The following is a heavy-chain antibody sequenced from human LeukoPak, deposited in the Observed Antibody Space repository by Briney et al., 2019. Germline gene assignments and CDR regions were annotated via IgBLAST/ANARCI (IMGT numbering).Heavy chain of an antibody. Sequence: SETLSLTCTVSGGSISSYYWSWIRQPPGKGLEWIGYIYYSGSTNYNPSLKSRVTISVDTSKNQFSLKLSSVTAADTAVYYCARTASARERWWTAAAAVYYYYMDVWGKGTTVTISS. V-gene: IGHV4-59*01. CDR3: ARTASARERWWTAAAAVYYYYMDV. CDR2: IYYSGST. D-gene: IGHD6-13*01. CDR1: GGSISSYY. J-gene: IGHJ6*03.